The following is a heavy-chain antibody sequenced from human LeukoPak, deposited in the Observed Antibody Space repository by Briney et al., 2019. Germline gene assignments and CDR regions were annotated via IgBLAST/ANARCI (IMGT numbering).Heavy chain of an antibody. CDR1: GFTFSSYD. V-gene: IGHV3-13*01. D-gene: IGHD2-2*02. J-gene: IGHJ4*02. CDR3: ASSGCSSTSCYTDY. Sequence: GGSLRLSCAASGFTFSSYDMHWVRQATGKGLEWVSAIGTAGDTYYPGSVKGRFTISRDNSKNTLYLQMNSLRAEDTAVYYCASSGCSSTSCYTDYWGQGTLVTVSS. CDR2: IGTAGDT.